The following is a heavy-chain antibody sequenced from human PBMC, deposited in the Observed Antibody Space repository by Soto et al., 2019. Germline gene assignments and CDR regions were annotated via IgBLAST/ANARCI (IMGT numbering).Heavy chain of an antibody. CDR1: GFTLSSYW. V-gene: IGHV3-7*01. J-gene: IGHJ6*02. CDR3: ARETDYYGMDV. Sequence: PGGSLRLSCAASGFTLSSYWMSWVRQAPGKGLEWVANIKQDGSEKYYVDSVKGRFTISRDNAKNSLYLQMNSLRAEDTAVYYCARETDYYGMDVWGQGTTVTVSS. CDR2: IKQDGSEK.